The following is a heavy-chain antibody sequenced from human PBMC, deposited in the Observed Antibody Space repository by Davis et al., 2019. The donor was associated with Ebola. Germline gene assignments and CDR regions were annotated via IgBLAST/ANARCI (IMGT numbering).Heavy chain of an antibody. J-gene: IGHJ4*02. V-gene: IGHV3-33*01. CDR1: RFTFSNYG. Sequence: GESLKISCAASRFTFSNYGMHWVRQAPGKGLEWVALIWYDGSNKYYADSVKGRFTISRDNSKNTLYLQMNSLRAEDTAVYYCARGRVGGYSYGYMGYWGQGTLVTVSS. D-gene: IGHD5-18*01. CDR2: IWYDGSNK. CDR3: ARGRVGGYSYGYMGY.